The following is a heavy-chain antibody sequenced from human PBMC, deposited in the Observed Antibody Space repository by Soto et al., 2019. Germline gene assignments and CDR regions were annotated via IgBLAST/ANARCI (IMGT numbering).Heavy chain of an antibody. CDR2: ISWNSGSI. CDR3: AKDMSIGDPAPRYFDY. CDR1: GFTFDDYA. V-gene: IGHV3-9*01. J-gene: IGHJ4*02. Sequence: GGSLRLSCAASGFTFDDYAMHWVRQAPGKGLEWVSGISWNSGSIGYADSVKGRFTISRDNAKNSLYLQMNSLRAEDTALYYCAKDMSIGDPAPRYFDYWGQGTLVTVSS. D-gene: IGHD6-6*01.